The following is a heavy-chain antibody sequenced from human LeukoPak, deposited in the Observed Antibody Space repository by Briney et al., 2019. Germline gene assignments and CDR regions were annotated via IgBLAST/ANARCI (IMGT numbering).Heavy chain of an antibody. J-gene: IGHJ4*02. CDR2: IYWDDDK. V-gene: IGHV2-5*02. D-gene: IGHD3-16*01. CDR1: GFSLSTSGVG. CDR3: AHSRARREVWPYTIDY. Sequence: SGPTLVKPTQTLTLTCTFSGFSLSTSGVGVGWIRQPPGKALEWLALIYWDDDKRYSPSLKSRLTITKDTSKNQVVLTMTNMDPVDTPTYYCAHSRARREVWPYTIDYRGQGTLVTVSS.